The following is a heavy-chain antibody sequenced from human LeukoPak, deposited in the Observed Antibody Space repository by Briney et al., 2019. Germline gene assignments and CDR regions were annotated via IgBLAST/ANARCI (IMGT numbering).Heavy chain of an antibody. CDR1: GFTFRSHA. J-gene: IGHJ5*02. Sequence: GGSLRLSCAASGFTFRSHAMHWVRQAPGKGLEWVAFISWDGTKKSYGDSVKGRFAISRDNLKNTLYLHLDSLRVEDTAVYYCSRNPEMQYWFDPWGQGSLVSVSS. CDR3: SRNPEMQYWFDP. V-gene: IGHV3-30*09. CDR2: ISWDGTKK.